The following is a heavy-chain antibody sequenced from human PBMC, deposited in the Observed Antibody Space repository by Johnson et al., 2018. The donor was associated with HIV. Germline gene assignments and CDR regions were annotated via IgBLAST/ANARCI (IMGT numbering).Heavy chain of an antibody. V-gene: IGHV3-20*04. Sequence: VQLVESGGRVVRPGGSLRISCAVSGFSFGDYAMNWVRQVPGKGLEWVSGINWNGGSTGYADSVKGRFTISRDNAKNSLYLQMKSLRAEDTALYYCVKGRRWLPYGGAFDIWGQGTMVTVSS. CDR2: INWNGGST. CDR3: VKGRRWLPYGGAFDI. J-gene: IGHJ3*02. CDR1: GFSFGDYA. D-gene: IGHD4-23*01.